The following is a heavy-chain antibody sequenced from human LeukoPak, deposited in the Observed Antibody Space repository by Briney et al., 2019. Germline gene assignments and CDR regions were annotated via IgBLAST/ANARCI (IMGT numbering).Heavy chain of an antibody. CDR3: AKGDQGYCSSTSCYMYN. V-gene: IGHV3-9*03. Sequence: GGSLRLSCAASGFIFDDYAMHWVRQAPGKGLEWVSGISWNSGSIDYADSVKGRFTISRDNAKNSLYLQMNSLRAEDMAVYYCAKGDQGYCSSTSCYMYNWGQGTLVTVSS. CDR1: GFIFDDYA. J-gene: IGHJ4*02. D-gene: IGHD2-2*02. CDR2: ISWNSGSI.